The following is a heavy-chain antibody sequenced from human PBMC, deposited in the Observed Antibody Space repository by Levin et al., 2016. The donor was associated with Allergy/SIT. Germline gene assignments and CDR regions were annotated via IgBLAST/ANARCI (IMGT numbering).Heavy chain of an antibody. D-gene: IGHD2-2*01. Sequence: VRQMPGKGLEWMGIIYPGDSDTRYSPSFQGQVTISADKSISTAYLQWSSLKASDTAMYYCAYRQTHIVVVPAAMGRMFDYWGQGTLVTVSS. J-gene: IGHJ4*02. V-gene: IGHV5-51*01. CDR3: AYRQTHIVVVPAAMGRMFDY. CDR2: IYPGDSDT.